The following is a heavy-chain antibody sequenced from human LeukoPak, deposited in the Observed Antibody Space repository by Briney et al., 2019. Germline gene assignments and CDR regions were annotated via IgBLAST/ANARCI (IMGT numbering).Heavy chain of an antibody. CDR3: ARHVGYNWNDDPFAFDI. D-gene: IGHD1-20*01. Sequence: GGSLRLSCAASGFTFSDYSMSWIRQAPGKGLEWVSYIRSSGNTIYYADSVKGRFTISRDNAKNSLYLQMNSLRAEDTAVYYCARHVGYNWNDDPFAFDIWGQGTMVTVSS. CDR2: IRSSGNTI. V-gene: IGHV3-11*04. J-gene: IGHJ3*02. CDR1: GFTFSDYS.